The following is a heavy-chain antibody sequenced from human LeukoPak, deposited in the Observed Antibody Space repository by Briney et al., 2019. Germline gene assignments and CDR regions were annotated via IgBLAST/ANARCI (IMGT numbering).Heavy chain of an antibody. CDR2: VSGSGANT. CDR1: GFTFSGYA. Sequence: GGSLRLSCAASGFTFSGYAMSWVRQAPGKGLEWVSAVSGSGANTYHSDSVRGRFTISRDNSKNTLHLQMNSLRAEDTAGFYCAREPRDCTGGTCHSGGGYYFEYWGQGILVTVSS. D-gene: IGHD2-8*02. V-gene: IGHV3-23*01. CDR3: AREPRDCTGGTCHSGGGYYFEY. J-gene: IGHJ4*02.